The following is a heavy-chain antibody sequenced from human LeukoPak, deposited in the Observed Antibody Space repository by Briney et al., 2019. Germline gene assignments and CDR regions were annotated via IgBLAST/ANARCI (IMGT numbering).Heavy chain of an antibody. CDR3: TRESGSYHGNDY. D-gene: IGHD1-26*01. CDR1: GGTFSSYA. Sequence: ASVKVSCKASGGTFSSYAISWVRQAPGQGLEWMGRINPNNGATNYAQKLQGRVTITGDTSISTAYMGLSSLRSDDTAVYYCTRESGSYHGNDYWGQGTLVTVSS. V-gene: IGHV1-2*06. CDR2: INPNNGAT. J-gene: IGHJ4*02.